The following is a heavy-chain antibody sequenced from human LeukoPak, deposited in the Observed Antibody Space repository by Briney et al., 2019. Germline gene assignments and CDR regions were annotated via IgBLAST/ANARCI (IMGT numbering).Heavy chain of an antibody. J-gene: IGHJ1*01. V-gene: IGHV4-28*05. D-gene: IGHD3-22*01. Sequence: SETLSLTCAVSGDSISSSNWWGWIRQPPGKGLEWIGYMYSSGSFYYKPSLRGRVTMSVDTSKNQFSLRLSSVTAVDTAVYYCVSGPNYYDSSGYYRAEYFQYWGQGTLVTVSS. CDR3: VSGPNYYDSSGYYRAEYFQY. CDR1: GDSISSSNW. CDR2: MYSSGSF.